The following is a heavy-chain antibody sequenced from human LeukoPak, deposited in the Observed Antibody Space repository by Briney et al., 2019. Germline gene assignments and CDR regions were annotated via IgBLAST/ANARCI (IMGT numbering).Heavy chain of an antibody. D-gene: IGHD5-18*01. CDR3: ARDRGYSYGPFDY. Sequence: GGSLRLSCAASGFTFSSYAMHWVRQAPGKVLEREAVISYYGSNKYYADSVKGRFTIPRDNSKNTLYLQMNSLRAKDTAVYYCARDRGYSYGPFDYWGQGTLVTVSS. V-gene: IGHV3-30*04. J-gene: IGHJ4*02. CDR2: ISYYGSNK. CDR1: GFTFSSYA.